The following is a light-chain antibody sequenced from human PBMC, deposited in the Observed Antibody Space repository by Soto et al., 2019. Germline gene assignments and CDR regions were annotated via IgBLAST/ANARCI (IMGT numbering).Light chain of an antibody. CDR1: SSNIGSNT. J-gene: IGLJ3*02. Sequence: QSVLTQPPSASGTPGQRVTISCSGSSSNIGSNTVNWYQQLPGTAPKLLIYSNNQRPSGVPDRFSDSKSGTSASLAISGLQSEGEADYYCAAWDDSLNGLVFGGGTKLTVL. CDR2: SNN. CDR3: AAWDDSLNGLV. V-gene: IGLV1-44*01.